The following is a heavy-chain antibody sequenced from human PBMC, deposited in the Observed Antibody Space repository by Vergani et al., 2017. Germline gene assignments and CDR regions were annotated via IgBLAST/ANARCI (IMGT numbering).Heavy chain of an antibody. CDR1: GYTFTDYY. V-gene: IGHV1-69-2*01. J-gene: IGHJ3*02. Sequence: EVQLVQSGAEVKKPGATVKISCKVSGYTFTDYYMHWVQQAPGKGLEWMGLVDPEDGETIYAEKFQGRVTITADTSTDTAYMELSSLRSEDTAVYYCAREGALGYCSRTSCRGGDAFDIGGQGTMVTVSS. CDR3: AREGALGYCSRTSCRGGDAFDI. D-gene: IGHD2-2*01. CDR2: VDPEDGET.